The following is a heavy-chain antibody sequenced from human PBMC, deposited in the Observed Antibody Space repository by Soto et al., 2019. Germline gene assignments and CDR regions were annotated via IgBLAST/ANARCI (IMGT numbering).Heavy chain of an antibody. Sequence: ASAKVSCKASGYTFTSYDINWVRQATGQGLEWMGWMNPNSGNTGYAQKFQGRVTMTRNTSISTAYMELSSLRSEDTAVYYCASYPLKWNDVTDEYWGQGTLVTVSS. CDR1: GYTFTSYD. D-gene: IGHD1-1*01. CDR2: MNPNSGNT. J-gene: IGHJ4*02. V-gene: IGHV1-8*01. CDR3: ASYPLKWNDVTDEY.